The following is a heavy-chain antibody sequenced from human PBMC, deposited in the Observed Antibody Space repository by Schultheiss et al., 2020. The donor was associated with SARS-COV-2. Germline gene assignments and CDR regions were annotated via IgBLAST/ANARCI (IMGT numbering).Heavy chain of an antibody. CDR3: AKVDYSDYGLVDY. Sequence: GESLKISCAASGFTFSNFAMNWVRQAPGKGLEWVASIKEDGSEKDYVDSVKGRFTISRDNAKNSLYLQMNSLRAEDTAVYYCAKVDYSDYGLVDYWGQGTLVTVSS. CDR1: GFTFSNFA. J-gene: IGHJ4*02. V-gene: IGHV3-7*03. D-gene: IGHD4-11*01. CDR2: IKEDGSEK.